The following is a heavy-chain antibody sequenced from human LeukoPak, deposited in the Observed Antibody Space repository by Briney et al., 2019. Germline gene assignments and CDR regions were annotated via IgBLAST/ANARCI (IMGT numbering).Heavy chain of an antibody. V-gene: IGHV4-4*07. CDR1: GGSISSYY. Sequence: PSETLSLTCTVSGGSISSYYWSWIRQPAGKGLEWIGRRYIGGSANYNPSLKSRVTISLDTSQNQFSLKLTSVTAADTAVYYCASHYGDSYFGFWGQGIQVTVSS. CDR3: ASHYGDSYFGF. CDR2: RYIGGSA. D-gene: IGHD4-17*01. J-gene: IGHJ4*02.